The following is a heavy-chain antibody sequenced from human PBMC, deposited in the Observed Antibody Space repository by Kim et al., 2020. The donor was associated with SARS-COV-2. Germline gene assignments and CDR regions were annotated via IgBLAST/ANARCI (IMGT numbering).Heavy chain of an antibody. V-gene: IGHV3-23*01. CDR2: T. CDR3: AKRNWSDDVGY. D-gene: IGHD1-1*01. J-gene: IGHJ4*02. Sequence: TYYAGSVRARFTISRDNSKNTLYLQMNSLRVEDTAVYYCAKRNWSDDVGYWGQGTLVTVSS.